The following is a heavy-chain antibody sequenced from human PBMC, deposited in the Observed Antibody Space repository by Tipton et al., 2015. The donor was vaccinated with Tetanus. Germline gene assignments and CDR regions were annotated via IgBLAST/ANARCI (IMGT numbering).Heavy chain of an antibody. CDR3: AREADCSGGSSFPGGFDH. J-gene: IGHJ4*02. V-gene: IGHV3-33*01. CDR1: GFIFSSYG. Sequence: SLRLSCAASGFIFSSYGIHWVRQAPGKGLEWVAGSWYDGTDKYYADSVKGRFTISREKSKNTPYLQMNSLRAGDTAVYYCAREADCSGGSSFPGGFDHRGQGPQVTVSS. D-gene: IGHD2-15*01. CDR2: SWYDGTDK.